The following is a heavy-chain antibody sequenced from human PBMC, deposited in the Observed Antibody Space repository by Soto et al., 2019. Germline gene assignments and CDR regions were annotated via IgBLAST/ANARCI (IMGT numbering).Heavy chain of an antibody. CDR3: TRDQSEYSSSYFDY. V-gene: IGHV3-49*04. Sequence: GGSLRLSCTASGFTFGDYAMSWVRQAPGKGLEWVGFIRSKAYGGTTEYAASVKGRFTISRDDSKSIAYLQMNSLKTEDTAVYYCTRDQSEYSSSYFDYWGQGTLVTVSS. J-gene: IGHJ4*02. CDR2: IRSKAYGGTT. CDR1: GFTFGDYA. D-gene: IGHD6-6*01.